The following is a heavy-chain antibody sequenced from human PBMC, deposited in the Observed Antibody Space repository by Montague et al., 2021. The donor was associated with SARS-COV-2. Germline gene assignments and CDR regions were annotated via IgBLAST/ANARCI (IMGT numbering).Heavy chain of an antibody. J-gene: IGHJ6*02. CDR2: ISASGTDI. CDR3: ARDIHTSSREGVDV. D-gene: IGHD6-13*01. Sequence: SLRLSCAASGFTFTDYFMFWSRQAPGKGLEWISYISASGTDIYYADPVKGRFTIPRDNAKNSLYLQMNSLRAEDTAVYYCARDIHTSSREGVDVWGQGTTVTVSS. V-gene: IGHV3-11*01. CDR1: GFTFTDYF.